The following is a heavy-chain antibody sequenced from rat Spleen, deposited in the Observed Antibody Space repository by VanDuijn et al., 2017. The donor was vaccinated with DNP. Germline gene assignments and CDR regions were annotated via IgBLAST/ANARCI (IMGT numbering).Heavy chain of an antibody. Sequence: EVQLQESGPGLVKPSQSLSLTCSVTGYSITSNYWGWIRKFPGNKMEWMGYINYSGNTAYNPSLRSRISITRDTSKNQFFLQLNSVTTEDTATYYCARGLNYGWYIYSWYFDFWGPGTMVTVSS. CDR1: GYSITSNY. CDR3: ARGLNYGWYIYSWYFDF. V-gene: IGHV3-1*01. J-gene: IGHJ1*01. CDR2: INYSGNT. D-gene: IGHD1-11*01.